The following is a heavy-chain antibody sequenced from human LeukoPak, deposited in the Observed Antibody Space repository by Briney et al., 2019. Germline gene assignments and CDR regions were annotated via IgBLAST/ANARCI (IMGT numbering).Heavy chain of an antibody. J-gene: IGHJ3*02. D-gene: IGHD3-10*01. V-gene: IGHV1-18*01. CDR3: AREATDEREYPVAFDI. CDR1: GYTFTSYG. CDR2: ISAYNGNT. Sequence: ASVKVSCKASGYTFTSYGISWVRQAPGQGLEWMGWISAYNGNTNYAQKLQGRVTMTTDTSTSTAYMELRSLRSDDTAVYYCAREATDEREYPVAFDIWGQGTMVTVSS.